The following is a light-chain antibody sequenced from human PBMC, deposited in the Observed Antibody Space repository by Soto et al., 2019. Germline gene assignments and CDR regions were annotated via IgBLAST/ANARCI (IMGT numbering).Light chain of an antibody. J-gene: IGKJ5*01. CDR2: DAS. Sequence: EIVLTQSPVTLSLSPGERATLSCRASQSISSYLAWYQQKPGQAPRLLIYDASNRATGIPARFSGSGSGTDFTLTISSLEPEDCAVYYWQQRSNWPSITFGQGTRLEIK. V-gene: IGKV3-11*01. CDR3: QQRSNWPSIT. CDR1: QSISSY.